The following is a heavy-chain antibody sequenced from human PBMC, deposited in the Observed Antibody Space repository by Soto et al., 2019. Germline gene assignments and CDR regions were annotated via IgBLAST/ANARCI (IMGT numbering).Heavy chain of an antibody. D-gene: IGHD3-16*01. CDR3: ARGNPFNYAGFDV. V-gene: IGHV1-8*01. CDR2: MNAKSGDT. J-gene: IGHJ6*02. Sequence: AHLEQSGAEVKRPGASVKVSCKASGYTFSDCDINWLRQASGQGPEWMGWMNAKSGDTFFAQTCQAKFNMPWDTSLSTAYMEVGSLTSDDTAMYYCARGNPFNYAGFDVWAQGTTVAFSS. CDR1: GYTFSDCD.